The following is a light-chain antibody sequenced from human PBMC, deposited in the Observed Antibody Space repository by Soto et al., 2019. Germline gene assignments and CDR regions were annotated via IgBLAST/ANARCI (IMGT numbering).Light chain of an antibody. J-gene: IGLJ2*01. Sequence: QSVLTQPPSASGSPGQSVAISCTGTSSDVGGYNYVSWYQQHPGKAPKLIIYDVSKRPSGVPDRFSGSKSGNTASLTVSGLQAEDEADYYCISYAGSDNLVFGGGTKVTVL. CDR3: ISYAGSDNLV. CDR2: DVS. CDR1: SSDVGGYNY. V-gene: IGLV2-8*01.